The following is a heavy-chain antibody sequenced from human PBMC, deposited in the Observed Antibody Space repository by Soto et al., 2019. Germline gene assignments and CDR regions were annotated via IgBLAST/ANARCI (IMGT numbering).Heavy chain of an antibody. Sequence: QVQIQQWGAGLLKPAETLSLSCAVYGGSFSDYYWSWIRQSPEKGLEWIGEINHSGITNYSPSLKCRVTMSVDTSENQFSLKLTSVTAADTALYYCARFPFDSNDWTNPRYFDIWGQGTLVTVSS. CDR2: INHSGIT. V-gene: IGHV4-34*01. J-gene: IGHJ4*02. D-gene: IGHD3-22*01. CDR1: GGSFSDYY. CDR3: ARFPFDSNDWTNPRYFDI.